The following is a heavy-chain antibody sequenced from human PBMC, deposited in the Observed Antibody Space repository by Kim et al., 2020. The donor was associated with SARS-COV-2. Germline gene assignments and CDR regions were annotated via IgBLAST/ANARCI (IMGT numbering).Heavy chain of an antibody. CDR2: ISSNGGST. V-gene: IGHV3-64D*09. Sequence: GGSLRLSCSASGFTFSSYAMHWVRQAPGKGLEYVSAISSNGGSTYYADSVKGRFTISRDNSKNPLYLQMSSLRAEDTAVYYCVKDSYYYGSGSYYNGRSGDYYGMDVWGQGTTVPVSS. J-gene: IGHJ6*02. CDR3: VKDSYYYGSGSYYNGRSGDYYGMDV. D-gene: IGHD3-10*01. CDR1: GFTFSSYA.